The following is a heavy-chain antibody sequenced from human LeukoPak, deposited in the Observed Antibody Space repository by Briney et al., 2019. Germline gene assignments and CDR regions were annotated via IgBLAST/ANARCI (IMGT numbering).Heavy chain of an antibody. D-gene: IGHD2-15*01. Sequence: PGGSLRLSCGASGFTVKNNYMNWVRQAPGKGLEWVSGIYGDGSTYYTKSVKCRFTISRNSSKNMLYLQKNSLRAEDTAVYYCAIGSYCSGGSCYPLFDYWGRGTLVTVSS. V-gene: IGHV3-53*01. CDR3: AIGSYCSGGSCYPLFDY. J-gene: IGHJ4*02. CDR1: GFTVKNNY. CDR2: IYGDGST.